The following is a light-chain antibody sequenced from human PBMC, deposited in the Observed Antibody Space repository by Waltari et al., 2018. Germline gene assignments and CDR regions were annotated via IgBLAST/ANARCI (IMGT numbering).Light chain of an antibody. CDR3: SSYAGSNNWV. J-gene: IGLJ3*02. CDR2: EVN. Sequence: QSALTQPPSASGSPGQSVTISCTGTLRHFGGYNYLSWYQRQPSQAPTLMIYEVNKWPSGVTDRFSGSKSGNTASLTVSGLQAEDEAEYSCSSYAGSNNWVFGGGTKLTVL. V-gene: IGLV2-8*01. CDR1: LRHFGGYNY.